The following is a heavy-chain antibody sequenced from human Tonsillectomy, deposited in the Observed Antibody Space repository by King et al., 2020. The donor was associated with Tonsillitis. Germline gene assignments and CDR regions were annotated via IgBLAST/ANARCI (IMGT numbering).Heavy chain of an antibody. CDR2: ISHDGSNK. CDR3: ARSPPTTAYFDY. J-gene: IGHJ4*02. CDR1: GFVFSDHA. Sequence: VQLVESGGGVVQPGRSMRLSCTASGFVFSDHAVHWVRQAPGKGLEWVAVISHDGSNKQYADSVKGRFTISRDNSKNIVYLQMNSLRAEDTAVYYCARSPPTTAYFDYWGQGTLVSVSS. D-gene: IGHD1-26*01. V-gene: IGHV3-30*04.